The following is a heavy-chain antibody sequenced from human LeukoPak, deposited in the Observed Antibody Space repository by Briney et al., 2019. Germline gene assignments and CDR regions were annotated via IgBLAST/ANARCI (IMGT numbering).Heavy chain of an antibody. V-gene: IGHV6-1*01. CDR2: TYYRSKWNN. J-gene: IGHJ2*01. CDR3: ARENIGAMAPYWYFDL. CDR1: GDSVSSNSAA. Sequence: SQTLSLTCAISGDSVSSNSAAWNWTRQSPSRGLEWLGRTYYRSKWNNDYAVSVKGRLTIYPDRSRNHFSLQLNSVTPDDTAVYYCARENIGAMAPYWYFDLWGRGTLVTVSS. D-gene: IGHD1-26*01.